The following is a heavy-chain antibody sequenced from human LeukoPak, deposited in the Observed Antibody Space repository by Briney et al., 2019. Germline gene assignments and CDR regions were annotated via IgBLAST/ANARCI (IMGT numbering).Heavy chain of an antibody. J-gene: IGHJ4*02. CDR3: AREPYSSSSADY. CDR2: ISGGGSII. Sequence: PGGSLRLSCAASGFTFSDYYMTWIRQAPGKGLEWLSYISGGGSIICYADSVKGRFTISRDNYKNTLYLQMNSLRAEDTAVYYCAREPYSSSSADYWGQGTLVTVSS. V-gene: IGHV3-11*04. CDR1: GFTFSDYY. D-gene: IGHD6-6*01.